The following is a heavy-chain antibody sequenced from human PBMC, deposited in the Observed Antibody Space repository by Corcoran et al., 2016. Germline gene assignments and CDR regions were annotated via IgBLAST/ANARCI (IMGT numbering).Heavy chain of an antibody. Sequence: EVQLVQSGAEVKKPGESLKISCKGSGYSFTSYWIGWVLQMPGKGLEWMGIIYPGDSDTRYSPSFQGQVTISADKSISTAYLQWSSLKASDTAMYYCARRMREYSSSWPIDYWGQGTLVTVSS. V-gene: IGHV5-51*01. CDR1: GYSFTSYW. CDR2: IYPGDSDT. D-gene: IGHD6-13*01. J-gene: IGHJ4*02. CDR3: ARRMREYSSSWPIDY.